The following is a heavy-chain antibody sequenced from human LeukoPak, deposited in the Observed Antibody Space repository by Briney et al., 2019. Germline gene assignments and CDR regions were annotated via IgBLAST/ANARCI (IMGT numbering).Heavy chain of an antibody. CDR2: IYPVDSDT. D-gene: IGHD3-10*01. CDR1: GYSFTSYW. Sequence: GESLKISCKGSGYSFTSYWIGCVRLMPGKSLEWVWIIYPVDSDTRYSPSFQCQVTISADKSLSTAYLQGSSLKASDTAMYYCARLGGFVWSFDYWGQGTLVTVSS. J-gene: IGHJ4*02. V-gene: IGHV5-51*01. CDR3: ARLGGFVWSFDY.